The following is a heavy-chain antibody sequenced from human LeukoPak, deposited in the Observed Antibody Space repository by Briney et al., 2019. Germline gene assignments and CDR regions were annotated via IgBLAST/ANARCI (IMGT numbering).Heavy chain of an antibody. CDR2: ISAYNGHT. CDR1: GYIFIDYD. Sequence: ASVKVSCKTSGYIFIDYDINWVRQAPGQGLEWMGWISAYNGHTNNAQKFQGRVTMTTDTSTGTAYMELTSLTSDDTAVYYCARDKDLRAVAGTFDYWGQGTLVAVSS. J-gene: IGHJ4*02. D-gene: IGHD6-19*01. V-gene: IGHV1-18*01. CDR3: ARDKDLRAVAGTFDY.